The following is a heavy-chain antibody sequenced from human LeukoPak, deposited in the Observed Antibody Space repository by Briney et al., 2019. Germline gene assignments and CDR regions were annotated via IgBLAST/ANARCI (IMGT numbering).Heavy chain of an antibody. Sequence: PSETLSLTCTVSGGSVNSGTYYWSWIRQPPGKGLEWIGYISYSGSTNYNPSLKSRVTISVDTSKNQFSLKLSSVTAADTAVYYCARGVTGGWYGDFQHWGQGTLVTVSS. CDR2: ISYSGST. J-gene: IGHJ1*01. CDR3: ARGVTGGWYGDFQH. V-gene: IGHV4-61*01. CDR1: GGSVNSGTYY. D-gene: IGHD6-19*01.